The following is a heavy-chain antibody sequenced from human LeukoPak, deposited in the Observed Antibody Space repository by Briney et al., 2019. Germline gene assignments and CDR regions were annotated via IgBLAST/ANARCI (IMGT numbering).Heavy chain of an antibody. V-gene: IGHV3-21*01. D-gene: IGHD2-2*01. Sequence: GGSLRLSCAASGFTFSSYSMNWVRQAPGKGLEWVSSISSSSSYIYYADSVKGRFTISRDNAKNSLYLQMNSLRAEDTAVYYCARETAGPGGSILAPSFDYWGQGTLVTVSS. CDR1: GFTFSSYS. CDR3: ARETAGPGGSILAPSFDY. J-gene: IGHJ4*02. CDR2: ISSSSSYI.